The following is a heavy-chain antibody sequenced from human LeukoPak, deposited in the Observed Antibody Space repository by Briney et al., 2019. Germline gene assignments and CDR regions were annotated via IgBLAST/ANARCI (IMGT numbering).Heavy chain of an antibody. CDR3: AKGSAAGRPYYFDY. Sequence: GGSLRLSCAISGFAFSNYAMSWVRQAPGKGLDWVTAISASGGDAYYADSVKGRFTISRDNSKNTLYLQMSSLGAEDTAVYYCAKGSAAGRPYYFDYWGQGTLVTVSS. D-gene: IGHD6-13*01. V-gene: IGHV3-23*01. CDR2: ISASGGDA. J-gene: IGHJ4*02. CDR1: GFAFSNYA.